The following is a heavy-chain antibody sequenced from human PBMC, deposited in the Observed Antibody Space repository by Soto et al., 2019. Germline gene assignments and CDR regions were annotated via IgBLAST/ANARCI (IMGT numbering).Heavy chain of an antibody. CDR1: GFTFSSYG. CDR2: ISYDGSNK. D-gene: IGHD3-10*01. J-gene: IGHJ3*02. Sequence: QVQLVESGGGVVQPGRSLRLSCAASGFTFSSYGMHWVRQAPGKGLEWVAVISYDGSNKYYADSVKGRFTISRDNSKHTLYLQMHSLRAEDTAVYYCAKGLLLLWFGELSDAFDIWGQGTMVTVSS. V-gene: IGHV3-30*18. CDR3: AKGLLLLWFGELSDAFDI.